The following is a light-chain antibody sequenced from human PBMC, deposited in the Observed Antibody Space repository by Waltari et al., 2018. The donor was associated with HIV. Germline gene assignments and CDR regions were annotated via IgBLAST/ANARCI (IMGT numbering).Light chain of an antibody. Sequence: IVLTQSPGTLSLSPGEKATLSCRPSQSVSSTSLAWYQQKPGQSPRLLIYSASTRANGIPDRFSGSGSGTDFSLTISRLEPEDFAVYYCQRYGRSRTFGQGTKVEIK. CDR3: QRYGRSRT. CDR1: QSVSSTS. V-gene: IGKV3-20*01. J-gene: IGKJ1*01. CDR2: SAS.